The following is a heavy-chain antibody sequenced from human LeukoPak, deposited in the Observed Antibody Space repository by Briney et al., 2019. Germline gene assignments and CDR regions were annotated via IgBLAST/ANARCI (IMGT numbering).Heavy chain of an antibody. CDR1: GYTFTGYY. Sequence: ASVKVSCKASGYTFTGYYMHWVRQAPGQGLEWMGWINPNSGGTNYAQKFQGRVTMTRNTSISTAYMELSSLRSEDTAVYYCARGITMVRGVIITSRWFDPWGQGTLVTVSS. V-gene: IGHV1-2*02. CDR2: INPNSGGT. J-gene: IGHJ5*02. CDR3: ARGITMVRGVIITSRWFDP. D-gene: IGHD3-10*01.